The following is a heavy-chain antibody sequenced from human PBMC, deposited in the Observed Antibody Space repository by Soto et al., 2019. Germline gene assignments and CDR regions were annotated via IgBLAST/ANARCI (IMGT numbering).Heavy chain of an antibody. CDR3: ARDWSTFDY. CDR1: GFTFSSYA. J-gene: IGHJ4*02. V-gene: IGHV3-30*04. CDR2: ISYDGSNQ. Sequence: QVQVVESGGGVVQPGRSPTLSCAASGFTFSSYAMHWVRQAPGKGLEWVAVISYDGSNQDYADSVKDRFTISRDNSKNTLYLQMNSLRAEDTAVYYCARDWSTFDYWGQGTLVTVSS.